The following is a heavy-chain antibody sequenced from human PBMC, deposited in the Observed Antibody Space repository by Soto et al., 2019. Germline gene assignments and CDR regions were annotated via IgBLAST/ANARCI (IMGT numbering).Heavy chain of an antibody. J-gene: IGHJ5*02. Sequence: GGSLRLSCAASGFTFSSYAMSWVRQAPGKGLEWVSAISGSGGSTYYADSVKGRFTISRDNSKNTLYLQMNSLRAEDTAVYYCAKDLGVPAAMRGGWFDPWGQGTLVTVSS. V-gene: IGHV3-23*01. CDR3: AKDLGVPAAMRGGWFDP. CDR2: ISGSGGST. CDR1: GFTFSSYA. D-gene: IGHD2-2*01.